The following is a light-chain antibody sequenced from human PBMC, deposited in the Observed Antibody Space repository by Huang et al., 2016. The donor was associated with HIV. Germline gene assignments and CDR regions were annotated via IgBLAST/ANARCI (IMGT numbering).Light chain of an antibody. V-gene: IGKV3-20*01. CDR1: QSVSSTY. Sequence: EIVLTQSPGTLSLSPGERATLSCRASQSVSSTYLAWYQQKPGQAPRLLIYGASNRATGIPDRFSGGGSGTDFTLTITRLEPEDFAVEYCQQYRSSPWTFGQGTKVE. J-gene: IGKJ1*01. CDR3: QQYRSSPWT. CDR2: GAS.